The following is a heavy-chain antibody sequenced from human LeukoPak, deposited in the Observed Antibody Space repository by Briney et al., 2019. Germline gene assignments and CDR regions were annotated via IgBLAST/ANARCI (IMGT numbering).Heavy chain of an antibody. J-gene: IGHJ6*02. CDR3: ARATSTTNPYYGMDV. D-gene: IGHD2/OR15-2a*01. CDR2: ISSNGGST. CDR1: GFTFSSYT. Sequence: PGGSLRLSCGASGFTFSSYTMHWVRQAPGKGLEYVSAISSNGGSTYYANSMKGRFTISRDNSKNTLYLQMGSLRGEDMAVYYCARATSTTNPYYGMDVWGQGTTVTVSS. V-gene: IGHV3-64*01.